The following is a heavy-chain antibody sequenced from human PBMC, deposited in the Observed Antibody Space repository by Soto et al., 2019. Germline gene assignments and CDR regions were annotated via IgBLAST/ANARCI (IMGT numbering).Heavy chain of an antibody. V-gene: IGHV1-18*01. CDR3: ARVKSVAGGIYYFDY. Sequence: ASVKVSCKASGYTFTSYGITWVRQAPGQGLEWMGWINAYNGKTQYAQKLQGRVTMTTDTSTSTAYMELRSLRSDDTAVYYCARVKSVAGGIYYFDYWGQGTLVTVS. CDR1: GYTFTSYG. J-gene: IGHJ4*02. D-gene: IGHD6-13*01. CDR2: INAYNGKT.